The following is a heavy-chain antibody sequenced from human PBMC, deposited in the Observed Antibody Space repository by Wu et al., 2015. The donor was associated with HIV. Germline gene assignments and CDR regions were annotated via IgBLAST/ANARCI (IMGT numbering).Heavy chain of an antibody. CDR2: ISGNNGKT. D-gene: IGHD2-2*01. V-gene: IGHV1-18*01. J-gene: IGHJ4*02. CDR3: ARATRNQLLSDY. Sequence: QVQLVQSGGEVKKPGASAKVACTTSGYNFDSYGVNWVRQAPGQGLEWMGWISGNNGKTKYAQKFQGRVTMTADTSTSTAYMELRSLRFDDTAMYYCARATRNQLLSDYWGQGTLVTVSS. CDR1: GYNFDSYG.